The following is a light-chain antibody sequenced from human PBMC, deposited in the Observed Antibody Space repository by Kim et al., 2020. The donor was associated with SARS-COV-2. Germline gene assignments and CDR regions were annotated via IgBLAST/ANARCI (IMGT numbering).Light chain of an antibody. V-gene: IGKV3-20*01. CDR3: QQYGDSPKT. CDR1: QRVTGTY. Sequence: PGERATLSCRASQRVTGTYLAWYQQKPDQAPRLLISDASSRAAGIPDRFSGNGSGTDFTLTISRLEPGDSAVYHCQQYGDSPKTFGQGTKL. CDR2: DAS. J-gene: IGKJ1*01.